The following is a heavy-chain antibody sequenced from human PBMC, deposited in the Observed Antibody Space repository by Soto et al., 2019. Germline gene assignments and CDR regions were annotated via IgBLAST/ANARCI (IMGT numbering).Heavy chain of an antibody. D-gene: IGHD4-4*01. CDR2: IYSGGST. J-gene: IGHJ6*02. V-gene: IGHV3-53*01. Sequence: GGSLRLSCAASGFTVSSNYMSWVRQAPGKGLEWVSVIYSGGSTYYADSVKGRFTISRDNSKNTLYLQMNSLRAEGTAVYYCARESATLTTNGMDVWGQGTTVTVSS. CDR3: ARESATLTTNGMDV. CDR1: GFTVSSNY.